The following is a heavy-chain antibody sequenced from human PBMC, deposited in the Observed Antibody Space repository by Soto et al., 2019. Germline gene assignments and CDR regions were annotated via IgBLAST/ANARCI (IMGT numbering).Heavy chain of an antibody. D-gene: IGHD3-16*01. J-gene: IGHJ4*02. CDR3: ARGPSFGFDY. Sequence: SETLSLTCTVSGGSISSSSYYWGWIRQPPGKGLEWIGSIYYSGSTYYNPSLKSRVTISVDTSKNQFSLKLSSVTAADTAVYYCARGPSFGFDYWGQGTLVTVSS. CDR1: GGSISSSSYY. V-gene: IGHV4-39*01. CDR2: IYYSGST.